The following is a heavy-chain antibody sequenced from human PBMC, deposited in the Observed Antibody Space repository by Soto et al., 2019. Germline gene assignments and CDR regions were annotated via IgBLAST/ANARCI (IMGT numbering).Heavy chain of an antibody. V-gene: IGHV2-5*02. D-gene: IGHD2-15*01. Sequence: QITLKESGPTLVKPTQTLTLTCTFSGFSLSTSGVGVGWLRQPPGKALEWLALMYWDDDKRYSPSLKSRLTLTTDTAKNQVVLTMTIMDSVDTATYYSSQSPAYWIWGNCYTSFAYWGQGTLVTVSS. CDR2: MYWDDDK. J-gene: IGHJ4*02. CDR1: GFSLSTSGVG. CDR3: SQSPAYWIWGNCYTSFAY.